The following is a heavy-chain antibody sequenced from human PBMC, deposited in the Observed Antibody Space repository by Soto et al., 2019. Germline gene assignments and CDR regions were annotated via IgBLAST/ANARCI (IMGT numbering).Heavy chain of an antibody. CDR1: GGSFSGYY. J-gene: IGHJ4*02. CDR2: INHSGSA. Sequence: SETLSLTCAGYGGSFSGYYWSWIRQPPGKGLEWIGEINHSGSANYNPSLKSRVTISVDTSKNQFSLKLSSVTAADTAVYYCARFLPWCGGYQYLLDYRGQRTPDIVSS. CDR3: ARFLPWCGGYQYLLDY. V-gene: IGHV4-34*01. D-gene: IGHD2-21*01.